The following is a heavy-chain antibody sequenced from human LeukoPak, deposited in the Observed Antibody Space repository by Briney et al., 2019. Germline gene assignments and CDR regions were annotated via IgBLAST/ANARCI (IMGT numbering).Heavy chain of an antibody. V-gene: IGHV3-74*01. Sequence: PGGSLRLSCAASGFDFATYWMYWVRQVPGKGLVWVAQINSDGSSATYGDSAKGRFSISRDSAKNTLSLYMSSLRAEDTAVYYCARGTSTAPGIDYWGQGTLVAVSS. J-gene: IGHJ4*02. D-gene: IGHD6-13*01. CDR2: INSDGSSA. CDR3: ARGTSTAPGIDY. CDR1: GFDFATYW.